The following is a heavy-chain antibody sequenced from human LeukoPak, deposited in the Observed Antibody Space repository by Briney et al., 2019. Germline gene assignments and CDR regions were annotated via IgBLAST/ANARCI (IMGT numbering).Heavy chain of an antibody. V-gene: IGHV3-53*01. CDR2: IYSGGST. Sequence: GGSLPLSCPASGFTVRRNYMSWVRQAPGKGLEWVSFIYSGGSTYYADSVKGRFTISRGNSKNTLYLQMNSLRAADAAVYYCARVFCSSTSCYDYFDYWGQGTLVTVSS. D-gene: IGHD2-2*01. J-gene: IGHJ4*02. CDR3: ARVFCSSTSCYDYFDY. CDR1: GFTVRRNY.